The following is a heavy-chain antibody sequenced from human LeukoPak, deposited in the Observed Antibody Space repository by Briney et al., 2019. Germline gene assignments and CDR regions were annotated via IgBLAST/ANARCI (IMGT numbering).Heavy chain of an antibody. CDR1: GFTFSSYE. CDR2: ISSSGSTI. D-gene: IGHD2-21*01. V-gene: IGHV3-48*03. Sequence: GGSLRLSCAASGFTFSSYEMNWVRQAPGKGLEWVSYISSSGSTIYYADSVKGRSTISRDNAKNSLYLQVNSLRAEDTAVYYRARDGRLWGRNYYGMDVWGHGTTVTVSS. J-gene: IGHJ6*02. CDR3: ARDGRLWGRNYYGMDV.